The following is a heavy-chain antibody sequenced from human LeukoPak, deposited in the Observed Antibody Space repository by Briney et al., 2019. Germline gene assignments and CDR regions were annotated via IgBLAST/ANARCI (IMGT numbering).Heavy chain of an antibody. Sequence: GGSLRLSCAASVFTLSRYAMSWVRQAPGEGLEWISAITDSGGDTYHADSVKGRFTISRDNSRNTLYLQMSSLRAEDTAVYYCAKGSTTSRPYYFDYWGQGTLVTVSS. J-gene: IGHJ4*02. CDR1: VFTLSRYA. CDR3: AKGSTTSRPYYFDY. CDR2: ITDSGGDT. D-gene: IGHD2-2*01. V-gene: IGHV3-23*01.